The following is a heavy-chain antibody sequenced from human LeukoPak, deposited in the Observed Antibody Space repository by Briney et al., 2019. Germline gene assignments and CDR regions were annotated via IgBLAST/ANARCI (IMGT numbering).Heavy chain of an antibody. V-gene: IGHV4-4*07. CDR3: ARDFGSSSWSSAAFDI. Sequence: SETLSLTCTVSGGSISSYYWSWIRQPAGKGLEWIGRIYTSGSTNYNPSLKSRVTISVDTSKNQCSLKLSSVTAADTAVYYCARDFGSSSWSSAAFDIWGQGTMVTVSS. D-gene: IGHD6-13*01. CDR1: GGSISSYY. J-gene: IGHJ3*02. CDR2: IYTSGST.